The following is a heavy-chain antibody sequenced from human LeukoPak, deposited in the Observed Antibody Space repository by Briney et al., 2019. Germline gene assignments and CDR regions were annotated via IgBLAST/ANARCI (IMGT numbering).Heavy chain of an antibody. CDR2: IYYSGST. V-gene: IGHV4-59*08. Sequence: SETLSLTCTVSGGSISSYYWSWIRQPPGKGLEWIGYIYYSGSTNYNPSLKSRVTISVDTSKNQFSLKLSSVTAADTAVYYCARHHPSWYYYDSSGHPTLGWFDPWGQGTLVTVSS. CDR1: GGSISSYY. CDR3: ARHHPSWYYYDSSGHPTLGWFDP. D-gene: IGHD3-22*01. J-gene: IGHJ5*02.